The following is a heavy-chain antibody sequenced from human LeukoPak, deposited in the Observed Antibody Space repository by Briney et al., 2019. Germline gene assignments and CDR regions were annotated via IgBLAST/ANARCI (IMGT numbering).Heavy chain of an antibody. CDR1: GFTFSSYA. Sequence: GGSLRLSCAASGFTFSSYAMSWVRQAPGKGLDWVSAISGSGGNTYYADSVKGRFTISRDNSKNTLYLEMNSLRAEDTAVYYCAKFYDILTSYFDYWGQGTLVTVSS. J-gene: IGHJ4*02. CDR2: ISGSGGNT. V-gene: IGHV3-23*01. CDR3: AKFYDILTSYFDY. D-gene: IGHD3-9*01.